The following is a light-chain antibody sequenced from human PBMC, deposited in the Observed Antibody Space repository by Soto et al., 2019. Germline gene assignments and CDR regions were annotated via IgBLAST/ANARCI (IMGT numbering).Light chain of an antibody. V-gene: IGLV2-14*01. J-gene: IGLJ1*01. CDR1: SSDIDAYNY. CDR3: GSYTTSSNYV. CDR2: DVG. Sequence: QSALTQPASVSGSPGQSITISCTGTSSDIDAYNYVSWYQQHPGKAPKLMIYDVGNRPSGISNRFSGSKSGNTASLTISGLQAEDEADYYCGSYTTSSNYVFGTGTKVTVL.